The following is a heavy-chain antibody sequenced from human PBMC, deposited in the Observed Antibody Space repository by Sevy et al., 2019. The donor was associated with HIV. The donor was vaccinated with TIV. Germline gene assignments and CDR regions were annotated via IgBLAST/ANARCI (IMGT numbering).Heavy chain of an antibody. CDR1: GFTFNTHA. CDR2: ISYAGSAT. J-gene: IGHJ4*02. CDR3: TRDSGYDPNYVPGHY. D-gene: IGHD4-4*01. Sequence: GESLKISCAASGFTFNTHAMHWVRQAPGKGLEWVAVISYAGSATYYTDSVKGRFTISRDNSKNNLYLEMTSLRVEDTAVYYCTRDSGYDPNYVPGHYWGQGTPVTVSS. V-gene: IGHV3-30*04.